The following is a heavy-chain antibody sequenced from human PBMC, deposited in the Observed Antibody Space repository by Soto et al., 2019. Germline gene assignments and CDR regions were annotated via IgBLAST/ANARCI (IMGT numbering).Heavy chain of an antibody. CDR2: IYYSGST. V-gene: IGHV4-31*03. J-gene: IGHJ3*02. CDR1: GGSISSGGYY. CDR3: ASLTTLDAFDI. Sequence: TLSLTGTVSGGSISSGGYYWSWIRQHPGKGLEWIGYIYYSGSTYYNPSLKSRVTISVDTSKNQFSLKLSSVTAADTAVYYCASLTTLDAFDIWGQGTMVTVSS. D-gene: IGHD4-17*01.